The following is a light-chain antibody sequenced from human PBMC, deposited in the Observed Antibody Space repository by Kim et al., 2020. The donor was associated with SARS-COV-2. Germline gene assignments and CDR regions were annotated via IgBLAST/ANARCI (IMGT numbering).Light chain of an antibody. Sequence: EIVLTQSPGTLSLSPGERATLSCRASQRVSRTYVAWYQQKPGQAPRLLIYAAFDRATGIPDRFSGSGSGTDFTLTISRLESEDFAVYYCQQYGSSPRTFGQGTKVDIK. V-gene: IGKV3-20*01. CDR3: QQYGSSPRT. CDR1: QRVSRTY. CDR2: AAF. J-gene: IGKJ1*01.